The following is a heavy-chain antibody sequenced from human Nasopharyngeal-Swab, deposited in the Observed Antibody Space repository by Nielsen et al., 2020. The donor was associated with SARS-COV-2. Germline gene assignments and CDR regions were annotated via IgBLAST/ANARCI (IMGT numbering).Heavy chain of an antibody. J-gene: IGHJ6*03. D-gene: IGHD1-26*01. CDR2: VDWDNYK. CDR3: GRTLRGAPRRGANYYYMDF. Sequence: WIRQPPGKALEWLARVDWDNYKYYNTFLKSRLTISKDTSKNQVVRTVSDMGPVDTATYFCGRTLRGAPRRGANYYYMDFWGKGTTVTVSS. V-gene: IGHV2-70*11.